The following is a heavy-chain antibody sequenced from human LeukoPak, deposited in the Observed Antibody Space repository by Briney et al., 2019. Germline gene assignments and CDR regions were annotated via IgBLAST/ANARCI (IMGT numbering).Heavy chain of an antibody. CDR2: VSGSGGST. CDR3: AKPRAVGVNAFFDY. Sequence: QTGGSLRLSCAASGFTFSSYAMRWVRQAPGKGLEWVSSVSGSGGSTYYADSVKGRFTISRDNSKNTLYLQMNSLRAEDTAVYCCAKPRAVGVNAFFDYWGQGTLVTVSS. V-gene: IGHV3-23*01. J-gene: IGHJ4*02. CDR1: GFTFSSYA.